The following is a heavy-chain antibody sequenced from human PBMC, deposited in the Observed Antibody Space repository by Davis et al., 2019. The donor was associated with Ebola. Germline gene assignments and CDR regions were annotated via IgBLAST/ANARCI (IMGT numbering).Heavy chain of an antibody. CDR1: GYTFTSYG. D-gene: IGHD3-22*01. J-gene: IGHJ2*01. CDR3: AREIENYYYDSSGYQTTRYFDL. V-gene: IGHV1-18*01. Sequence: ASVKVSCKASGYTFTSYGISWVRQAPGQGLEWMGWISAYNGNTNYAQKLQGRVTMTTDTSTSTAYMELRSLRSDDTAVYYCAREIENYYYDSSGYQTTRYFDLWGRGTLVTVSS. CDR2: ISAYNGNT.